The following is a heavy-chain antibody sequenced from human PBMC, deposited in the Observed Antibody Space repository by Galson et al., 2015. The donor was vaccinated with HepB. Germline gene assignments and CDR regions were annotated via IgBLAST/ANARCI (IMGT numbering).Heavy chain of an antibody. V-gene: IGHV3-48*02. Sequence: SLRLSCAASGFTFSSYSMNWVRQAPGKGLEWVSYISSSSSTIYYADSVKGRFTISRDNAKNSLYLQMNSLRDEDTAVYYCARSSREFPQAHYDSSGHPGYYWGQGTLVTVSS. CDR2: ISSSSSTI. CDR3: ARSSREFPQAHYDSSGHPGYY. J-gene: IGHJ4*02. D-gene: IGHD3-22*01. CDR1: GFTFSSYS.